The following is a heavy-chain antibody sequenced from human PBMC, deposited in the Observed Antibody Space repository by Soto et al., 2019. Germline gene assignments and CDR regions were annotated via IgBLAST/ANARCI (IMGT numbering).Heavy chain of an antibody. V-gene: IGHV4-31*03. CDR1: RGSITSSGYY. CDR2: IYNSGST. J-gene: IGHJ3*02. Sequence: SETLSLTCSVSRGSITSSGYYWSWIRQHPGKGLEWIGDIYNSGSTHYNPSLKSRVSILLDTSNNQFSLKLTSVTAADTAVYYCARGRVVLWLQLPVAFDIWGQGTMVTVSS. CDR3: ARGRVVLWLQLPVAFDI. D-gene: IGHD5-18*01.